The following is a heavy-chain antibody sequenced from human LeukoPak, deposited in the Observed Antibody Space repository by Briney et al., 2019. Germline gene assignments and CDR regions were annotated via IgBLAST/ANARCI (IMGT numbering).Heavy chain of an antibody. J-gene: IGHJ4*02. CDR2: INPNSGGT. CDR3: ARLGMLGAGNDY. Sequence: GASVKVSCTASGYTFTGYNMHWVRQAPVQGLEWMGWINPNSGGTNYVQKFQGRVTMTRATSISTAYMELSRLRSDDTAVYYCARLGMLGAGNDYWGQGTLVTVSS. D-gene: IGHD1-14*01. CDR1: GYTFTGYN. V-gene: IGHV1-2*02.